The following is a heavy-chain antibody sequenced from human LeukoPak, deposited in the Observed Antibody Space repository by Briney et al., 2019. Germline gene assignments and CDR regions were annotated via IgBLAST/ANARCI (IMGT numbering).Heavy chain of an antibody. CDR2: IYYSGST. J-gene: IGHJ4*02. V-gene: IGHV4-39*07. D-gene: IGHD4-11*01. Sequence: PSETLSLTCTVSGGSISSSSYYWGWIRQPPGKGLEWIGSIYYSGSTYYNPSLKSRVTISVDTSKNQFSLKLSSVTAADTAVYYCARAGSSLDYSQVGFDYWGQGTLVTVSS. CDR3: ARAGSSLDYSQVGFDY. CDR1: GGSISSSSYY.